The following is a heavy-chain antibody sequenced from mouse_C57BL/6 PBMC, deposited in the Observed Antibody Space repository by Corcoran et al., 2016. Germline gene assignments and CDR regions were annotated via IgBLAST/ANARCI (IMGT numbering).Heavy chain of an antibody. D-gene: IGHD1-1*01. J-gene: IGHJ1*03. CDR2: IYTDTGEP. V-gene: IGHV9-1*01. CDR1: GYTFTEYT. CDR3: VPCDYYGISPLVYFDV. Sequence: QIQLVQSGPELKTPGETVKISCKASGYTFTEYTMHWVKQAPGKGFKWMGMIYTDTGEPTYAEELKGRFAFSVETSASTAYLQIKNLKNEDTATYFCVPCDYYGISPLVYFDVWGTGTTVTVSS.